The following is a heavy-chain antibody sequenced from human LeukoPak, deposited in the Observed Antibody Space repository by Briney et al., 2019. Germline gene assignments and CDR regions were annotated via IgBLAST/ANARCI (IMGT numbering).Heavy chain of an antibody. CDR1: EYIFTTYY. CDR3: AMGDGNSGFFGY. Sequence: XSVKVSCKASEYIFTTYYIHWVRQAPGQGLEWMGWINTNTGNPTHVQGFTGRFVFSLDTSVSTTYLQISSLKAEDTAVYYCAMGDGNSGFFGYWGQGTLVTVSS. V-gene: IGHV7-4-1*02. CDR2: INTNTGNP. D-gene: IGHD4-23*01. J-gene: IGHJ4*02.